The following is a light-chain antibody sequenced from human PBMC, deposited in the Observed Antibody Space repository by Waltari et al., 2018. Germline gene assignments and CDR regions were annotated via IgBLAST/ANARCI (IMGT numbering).Light chain of an antibody. J-gene: IGKJ2*01. V-gene: IGKV1-39*01. CDR2: AAS. CDR1: QIIRNN. Sequence: DIQMTQSPSSLSASVGDRVTITCRASQIIRNNLNWYQQRPGKAPKLLIYAASNLQRGVPSTFSGSGSGTDFTLTISNLQPEDFATYYCQQSYSTPLYTFGQGTKLEIK. CDR3: QQSYSTPLYT.